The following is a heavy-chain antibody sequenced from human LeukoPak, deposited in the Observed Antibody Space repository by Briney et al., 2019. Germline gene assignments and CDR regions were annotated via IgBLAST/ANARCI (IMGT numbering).Heavy chain of an antibody. D-gene: IGHD5-24*01. CDR1: GGSISSSSYY. Sequence: PSETLSLTCTVSGGSISSSSYYWGWIRQPPGKGLEWIGNIYYSGSTYYNPSLKSRVTISLDTSKNQFSLKLSSVTAADTAVYYCAIVTSRHGHNNFDYWGQGTLVTVSS. J-gene: IGHJ4*02. V-gene: IGHV4-39*07. CDR2: IYYSGST. CDR3: AIVTSRHGHNNFDY.